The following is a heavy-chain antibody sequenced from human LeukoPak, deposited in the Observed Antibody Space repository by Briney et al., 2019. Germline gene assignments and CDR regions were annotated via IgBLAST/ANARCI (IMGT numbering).Heavy chain of an antibody. Sequence: PGGSLRLACAASGFTLSDYWMHWVRQAPGKWRVWVSHIIVDGSSTGYADSVKGRFTISRDNAKNTLYLQMNSLRAEDTAMYCCARGGVVAACDGWGQATLVTVS. CDR1: GFTLSDYW. J-gene: IGHJ1*01. V-gene: IGHV3-74*01. CDR2: IIVDGSST. CDR3: ARGGVVAACDG. D-gene: IGHD3-22*01.